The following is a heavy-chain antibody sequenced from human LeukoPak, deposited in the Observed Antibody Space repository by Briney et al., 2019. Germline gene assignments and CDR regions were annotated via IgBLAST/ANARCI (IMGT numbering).Heavy chain of an antibody. Sequence: GGSLRLSCAASGFTFSSYAMHWVRQAPGKGLEWVAVISYDGSNKYYADSVKGRFTISRDNSKNTLYLQMNSLRAEDTAVYYCARRGSSTWLFDYWGQGTLVTVSS. J-gene: IGHJ4*02. CDR3: ARRGSSTWLFDY. V-gene: IGHV3-30*14. CDR1: GFTFSSYA. CDR2: ISYDGSNK. D-gene: IGHD6-13*01.